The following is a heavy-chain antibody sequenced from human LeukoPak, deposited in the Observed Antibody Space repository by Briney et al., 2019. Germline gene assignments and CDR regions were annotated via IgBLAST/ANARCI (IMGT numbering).Heavy chain of an antibody. Sequence: SETLSLTCTVSGASISSYYWSWIRQPPGKGLELIGYVYYSGGTNYNPSLKSRVTISADTSKNQFSLKLSSVTAADTAVYYCASGSMVRGVSNWYLDLWGRGTLVTVSS. CDR1: GASISSYY. CDR3: ASGSMVRGVSNWYLDL. D-gene: IGHD3-10*01. V-gene: IGHV4-59*01. CDR2: VYYSGGT. J-gene: IGHJ2*01.